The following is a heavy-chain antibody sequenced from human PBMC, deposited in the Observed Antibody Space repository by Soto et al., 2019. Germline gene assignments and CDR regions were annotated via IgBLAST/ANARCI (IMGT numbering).Heavy chain of an antibody. Sequence: QVQLQESGPGVVKPSETLSLTCSVSGGSMTNYHWNWIRQSAGGGLEWIWRVAGTGSPDYNPSLKSRVTVSLDWSKNQFSLKLTSVTAADTAVYYCARAYYHYTWGSIPAGFDPWGQGILVIVSS. V-gene: IGHV4-4*07. CDR1: GGSMTNYH. J-gene: IGHJ5*02. D-gene: IGHD3-16*01. CDR2: VAGTGSP. CDR3: ARAYYHYTWGSIPAGFDP.